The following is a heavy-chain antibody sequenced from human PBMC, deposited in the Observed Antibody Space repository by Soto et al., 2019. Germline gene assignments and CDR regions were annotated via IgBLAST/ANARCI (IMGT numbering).Heavy chain of an antibody. D-gene: IGHD1-1*01. CDR2: ISLDGTIK. J-gene: IGHJ4*02. V-gene: IGHV3-30-3*01. Sequence: QVQLVESGGGVVQPGRSLRLSCTASGFTYTTHAMHWVRQAPGKGLEWVAIISLDGTIKYYADSVKGRFTISRDTSNNTLYLQMNSLGPEDTAVYYCARDGRWNLDFWGQGTLVTVSS. CDR3: ARDGRWNLDF. CDR1: GFTYTTHA.